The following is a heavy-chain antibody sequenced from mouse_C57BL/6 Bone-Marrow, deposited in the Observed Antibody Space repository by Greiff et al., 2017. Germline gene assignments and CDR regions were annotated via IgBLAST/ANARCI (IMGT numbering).Heavy chain of an antibody. CDR3: ARAGNRYYYAMDY. CDR2: IYPGGGYT. D-gene: IGHD4-1*01. V-gene: IGHV1-63*01. Sequence: QVQLQQSGAELVRPGTSVKMSCKASGYTFTNYWMGWAKQRPGHGLEWIGDIYPGGGYTNYTEKFKGKAPLTADKSSSTAYMQFSSLTSEDSAIYYCARAGNRYYYAMDYWGQGTSGTVSS. CDR1: GYTFTNYW. J-gene: IGHJ4*01.